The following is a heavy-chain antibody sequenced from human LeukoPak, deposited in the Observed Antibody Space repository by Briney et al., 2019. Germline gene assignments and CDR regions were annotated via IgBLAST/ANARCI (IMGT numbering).Heavy chain of an antibody. CDR3: ARVVYYDSSGRMTNYFDY. Sequence: GSLRLSCAASGFTFSSYAMSWVCQAPGKGLEWVSYISSSSSTIYYADSVKGRFTISRDNAKNSLYLQMNRLRDEDTAVYYCARVVYYDSSGRMTNYFDYWGQGILVTVSS. V-gene: IGHV3-48*02. CDR2: ISSSSSTI. CDR1: GFTFSSYA. J-gene: IGHJ4*02. D-gene: IGHD3-22*01.